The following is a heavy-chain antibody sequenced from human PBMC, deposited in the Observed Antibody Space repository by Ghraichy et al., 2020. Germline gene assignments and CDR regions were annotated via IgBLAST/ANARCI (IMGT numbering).Heavy chain of an antibody. V-gene: IGHV3-23*01. CDR2: ISGSGGST. J-gene: IGHJ4*02. CDR3: VGYYDSSGYYYYDY. Sequence: GESLNISCAASGFTFSSYGMSWVRQAPGKGLEWVSGISGSGGSTYYADSVKGRFTISRDNSKNTLYLQMNSLRAEDTAVYYCVGYYDSSGYYYYDYWGQGTLVTVSS. D-gene: IGHD3-22*01. CDR1: GFTFSSYG.